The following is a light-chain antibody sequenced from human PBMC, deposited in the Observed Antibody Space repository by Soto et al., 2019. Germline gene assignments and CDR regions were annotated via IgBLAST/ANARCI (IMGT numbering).Light chain of an antibody. CDR2: GIS. Sequence: EMVMTQSPAILSVSPGESATLSCRASQSVNSNYLAWYQQHPGQPPRLLIYGISTRATGIPARFGGSESGTEFSLTISSLQSEDFAVYYCQQYSKWPITFGQGTRLEIK. V-gene: IGKV3-15*01. CDR1: QSVNSN. J-gene: IGKJ5*01. CDR3: QQYSKWPIT.